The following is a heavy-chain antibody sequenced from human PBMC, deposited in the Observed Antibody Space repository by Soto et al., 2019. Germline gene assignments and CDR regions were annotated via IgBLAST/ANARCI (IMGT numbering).Heavy chain of an antibody. CDR3: AKDGPDDSSGYFSFDD. CDR2: IKQDGSEK. V-gene: IGHV3-7*03. D-gene: IGHD3-22*01. Sequence: EVQLVESGGGLVQTGGSLRLSCAASGFTLRNYWMSWVRQAPGKGLEWVANIKQDGSEKYYVDSVKGRFTISRDNARNSLYLQMNSLRVEDTAVYFCAKDGPDDSSGYFSFDDWGQGALVTVAS. J-gene: IGHJ4*02. CDR1: GFTLRNYW.